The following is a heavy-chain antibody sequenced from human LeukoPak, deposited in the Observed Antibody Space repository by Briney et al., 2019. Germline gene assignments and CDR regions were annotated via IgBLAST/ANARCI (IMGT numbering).Heavy chain of an antibody. Sequence: ASVTVSCKASGYTFTGYYMHWVRQAPGQGLEWMGWINPNSGGTNYAQQFQGRVTMTRDTSISTAYMELSRLRSDDTAVYYCARDSSQYSSSLTIDYWGQGTLVTVSS. D-gene: IGHD6-13*01. CDR2: INPNSGGT. V-gene: IGHV1-2*02. CDR3: ARDSSQYSSSLTIDY. CDR1: GYTFTGYY. J-gene: IGHJ4*02.